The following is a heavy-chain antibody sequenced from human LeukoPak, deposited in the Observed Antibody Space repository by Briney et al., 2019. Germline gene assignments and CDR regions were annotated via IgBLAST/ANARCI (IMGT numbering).Heavy chain of an antibody. CDR3: VRANRRVWFGGFDY. CDR2: ISAYNGNT. J-gene: IGHJ4*02. Sequence: GASVKVSCKASGYTFTSYGISWVRQAPGQGLEWMGWISAYNGNTNYAQKLQGRVTMTTDTSTSTAYMELRSLRSDDTAVYYCVRANRRVWFGGFDYWGQGTLITVSS. D-gene: IGHD3-10*01. V-gene: IGHV1-18*01. CDR1: GYTFTSYG.